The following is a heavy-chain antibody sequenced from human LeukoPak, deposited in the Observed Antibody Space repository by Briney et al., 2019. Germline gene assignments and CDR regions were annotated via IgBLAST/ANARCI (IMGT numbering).Heavy chain of an antibody. V-gene: IGHV5-51*01. CDR1: GYSFTSYW. Sequence: GESLKISCKGSGYSFTSYWIGWVRQMPGKGLEWMGIIYPGGSDTRYSPSFQGQVTISADKSISTAYLQWSSLKASDTAMYYCARVVHYYDSSGYSFYYGMDVWGQGTTVTVSS. J-gene: IGHJ6*02. CDR3: ARVVHYYDSSGYSFYYGMDV. CDR2: IYPGGSDT. D-gene: IGHD3-22*01.